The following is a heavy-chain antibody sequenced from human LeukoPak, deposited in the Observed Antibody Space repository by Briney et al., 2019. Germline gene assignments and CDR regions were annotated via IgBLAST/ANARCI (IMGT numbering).Heavy chain of an antibody. CDR1: GFTFSNNW. CDR2: ISRDGSST. CDR3: AGRRSSGWYAH. J-gene: IGHJ5*02. D-gene: IGHD6-19*01. Sequence: GGSLRLSCAASGFTFSNNWMHWVRQAPGKGLVWVSRISRDGSSTSYADSVKGRFTISRDNAKNTLYLQMNTLRAEDTAVYYCAGRRSSGWYAHWGQGTLVTVSS. V-gene: IGHV3-74*01.